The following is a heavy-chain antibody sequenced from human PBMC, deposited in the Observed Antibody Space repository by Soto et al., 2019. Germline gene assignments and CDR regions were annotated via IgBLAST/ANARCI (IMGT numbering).Heavy chain of an antibody. CDR3: ARGETGSYYHWYFDL. CDR2: IYYSGST. J-gene: IGHJ2*01. V-gene: IGHV4-59*01. D-gene: IGHD1-26*01. Sequence: SETLSLTCTVSGGSISSYYWSWIRQPPGKGLEWIGYIYYSGSTNYNPSLKSRVTISVDTSKNQFSLKLSSVTAADTAVYFCARGETGSYYHWYFDLWGRGTLVTVSS. CDR1: GGSISSYY.